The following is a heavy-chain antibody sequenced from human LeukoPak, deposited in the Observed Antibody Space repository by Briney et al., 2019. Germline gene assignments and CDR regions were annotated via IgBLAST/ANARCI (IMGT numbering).Heavy chain of an antibody. CDR3: ARHKGRYSFRGAFDY. D-gene: IGHD3-10*02. Sequence: SETLSLTFTVSGGSISGYYWSWIRQPPGKGLEWIGEINHSGSTNYNPSLKSRVTISVDTSKNQFSLKLSSVTAADTAVYYCARHKGRYSFRGAFDYWGQGTLVTVSS. CDR2: INHSGST. CDR1: GGSISGYY. J-gene: IGHJ4*02. V-gene: IGHV4-34*01.